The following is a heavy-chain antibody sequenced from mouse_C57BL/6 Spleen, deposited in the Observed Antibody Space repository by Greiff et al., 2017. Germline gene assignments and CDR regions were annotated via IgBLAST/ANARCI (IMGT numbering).Heavy chain of an antibody. D-gene: IGHD2-3*01. J-gene: IGHJ4*01. V-gene: IGHV2-6-1*01. CDR2: IWSDGST. CDR3: ARQAYDGYLYYYAMDY. Sequence: VQLQESGPGLVAPSQSLSITCTVSGFSLTSYGVHWVRQPPGKGLEWLVVIWSDGSTTYNSALKSRLSISKDNSKSQVFLKMNSLQTDDTAMYYWARQAYDGYLYYYAMDYWGQGTSVTVSS. CDR1: GFSLTSYG.